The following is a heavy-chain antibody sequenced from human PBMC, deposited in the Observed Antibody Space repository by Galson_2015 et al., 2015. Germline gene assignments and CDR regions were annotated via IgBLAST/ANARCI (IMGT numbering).Heavy chain of an antibody. Sequence: ETLSLTCAVSGGSISSSNWWSWVRQPPGKGLEWIGEIYHSGSTNYNPSLKSRVTISVDKSKNQFSLKLSSVTAADTAVYYCARVEFAGYMWDYWGQGTLVTVSS. D-gene: IGHD6-13*01. J-gene: IGHJ4*02. V-gene: IGHV4-4*02. CDR3: ARVEFAGYMWDY. CDR1: GGSISSSNW. CDR2: IYHSGST.